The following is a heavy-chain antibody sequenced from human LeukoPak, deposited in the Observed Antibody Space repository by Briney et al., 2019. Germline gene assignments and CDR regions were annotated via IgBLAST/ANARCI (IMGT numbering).Heavy chain of an antibody. J-gene: IGHJ4*02. V-gene: IGHV3-23*01. CDR3: AKGNGDSCYAGLDY. D-gene: IGHD2-2*01. CDR2: IGGSGDTT. CDR1: RFTFSNYA. Sequence: GGSLRLSCSASRFTFSNYAMTWVRQAPGKGLEWVSCIGGSGDTTYYADSVKGRFTISRDNSRNTLFLQMNSLRGEDTAVYYCAKGNGDSCYAGLDYWDQGTLVTVSS.